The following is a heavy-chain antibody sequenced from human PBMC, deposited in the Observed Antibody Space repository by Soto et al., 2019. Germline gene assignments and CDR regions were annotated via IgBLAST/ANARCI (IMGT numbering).Heavy chain of an antibody. CDR1: GGSFSGYY. V-gene: IGHV4-34*01. J-gene: IGHJ4*02. CDR3: ARGLSRLQRVLH. D-gene: IGHD4-4*01. Sequence: SETLSLTCAVYGGSFSGYYWSWIRQPPGKGLEWIGEINHSGSTNYNPSLKSRVTISVDTSKNKFSLKLSSVTAADTAVYYCARGLSRLQRVLHWGQGTLVTVSS. CDR2: INHSGST.